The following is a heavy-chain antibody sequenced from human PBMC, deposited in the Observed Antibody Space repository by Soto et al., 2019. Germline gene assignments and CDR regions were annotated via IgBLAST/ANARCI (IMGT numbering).Heavy chain of an antibody. CDR2: IKSWSDGGTT. V-gene: IGHV3-15*01. Sequence: EGQLVESGGGLVEPGETLRLSCAASGFTFKNACMSWVRQAPGKGLEWVGRIKSWSDGGTTDYGAPVKGRFSISRDDAKNTLSLQMNSLRTEDTAVYYCTTGTTVAKYYFDFWGQGTLVTVSS. D-gene: IGHD1-1*01. J-gene: IGHJ4*02. CDR3: TTGTTVAKYYFDF. CDR1: GFTFKNAC.